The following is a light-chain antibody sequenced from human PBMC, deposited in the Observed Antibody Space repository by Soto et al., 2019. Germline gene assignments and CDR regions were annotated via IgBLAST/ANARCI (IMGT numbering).Light chain of an antibody. V-gene: IGLV1-44*01. Sequence: QSVLTQPPSASGTPGQRVTISCSGSSSNIGSNTVNWYQQVPGTAPKLLIHSNDQRPSGVPDRFSGSKSDTSASLAISGLQSEDEADYHCAAWDDSLSGPLFGTGTQLTVL. CDR1: SSNIGSNT. CDR3: AAWDDSLSGPL. CDR2: SND. J-gene: IGLJ2*01.